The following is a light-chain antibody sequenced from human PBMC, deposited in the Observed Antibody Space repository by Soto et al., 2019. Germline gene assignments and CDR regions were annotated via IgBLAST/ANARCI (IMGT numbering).Light chain of an antibody. CDR3: QQYGSSPFT. Sequence: EIVLTQSPVTLSLSPVERATLSCRASQSVSSSYLAWYQQKPGQAPRLLIYGASNRATGIPDRFSGSGSGTDFTLTISRLEPEDFAVYYCQQYGSSPFTFGPGTKVDI. CDR2: GAS. V-gene: IGKV3-20*01. J-gene: IGKJ3*01. CDR1: QSVSSSY.